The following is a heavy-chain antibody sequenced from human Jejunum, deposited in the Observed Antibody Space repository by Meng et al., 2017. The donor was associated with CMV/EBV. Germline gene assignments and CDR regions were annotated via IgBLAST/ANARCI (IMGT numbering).Heavy chain of an antibody. Sequence: SLRFSCASSGLTFRTFWMSWFRQAPGKGLEWVAHIKQDGSEKYYVDSVKGRFTISRDNTENSLFLQMNTLRAEDTAVYYCATTSGSSYWGQGALVTVSS. CDR2: IKQDGSEK. D-gene: IGHD6-6*01. CDR1: GLTFRTFW. CDR3: ATTSGSSY. V-gene: IGHV3-7*01. J-gene: IGHJ4*02.